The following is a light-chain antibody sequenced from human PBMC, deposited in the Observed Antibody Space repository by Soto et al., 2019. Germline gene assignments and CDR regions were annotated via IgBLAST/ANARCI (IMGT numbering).Light chain of an antibody. V-gene: IGKV3-15*01. J-gene: IGKJ4*01. CDR3: QRYNYRPLT. CDR1: QGIGDT. Sequence: TQSPAPLSVSPGEGPTLSCRASQGIGDTLAWYQHKPGQTPRLLIYDTSTRATGVPARFSGSRSGTEFTLTIISLQSEDFAVYYCQRYNYRPLTFCGGTKVDIK. CDR2: DTS.